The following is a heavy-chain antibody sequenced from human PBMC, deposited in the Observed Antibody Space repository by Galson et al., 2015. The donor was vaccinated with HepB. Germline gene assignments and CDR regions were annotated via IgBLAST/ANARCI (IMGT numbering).Heavy chain of an antibody. Sequence: SVKVSCKASGFTFTSSAVQWVRQARGQRLEWIGWIVVGSGNTNYAQKFQERVTITGDMSTSTAYMELSSLRSEDTAVYYCAASHGGMEYQLLDYYYYGMDVWGQGTTVTVSS. CDR2: IVVGSGNT. CDR3: AASHGGMEYQLLDYYYYGMDV. D-gene: IGHD2-2*01. CDR1: GFTFTSSA. V-gene: IGHV1-58*01. J-gene: IGHJ6*02.